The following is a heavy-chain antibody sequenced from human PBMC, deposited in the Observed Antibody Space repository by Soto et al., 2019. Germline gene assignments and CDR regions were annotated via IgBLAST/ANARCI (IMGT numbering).Heavy chain of an antibody. CDR3: TREPRSMVIPYYYYYYGMDV. D-gene: IGHD2-21*01. CDR2: IRSKAYGGTT. J-gene: IGHJ6*02. V-gene: IGHV3-49*04. CDR1: GFTFGDYA. Sequence: GGSLRLSCTGSGFTFGDYAMSWVRQAPGKGLEWVGFIRSKAYGGTTEYAASVKGRFTISRDDSKSIAHLQMNSLKTEDTAVYYCTREPRSMVIPYYYYYYGMDVWGQGTTVTVSS.